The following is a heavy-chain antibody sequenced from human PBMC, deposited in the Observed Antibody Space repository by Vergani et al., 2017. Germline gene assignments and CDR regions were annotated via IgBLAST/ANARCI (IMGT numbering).Heavy chain of an antibody. J-gene: IGHJ5*01. V-gene: IGHV3-74*03. Sequence: DVHLAESGGGFFQPGGSLRLSCSASGFSFNSYWMHWLRQVPGKGLLWVSRIKSDGSITADADSVKGRFTISRDNAQNTLYLQMNSLRVEDTGVYYCARARGIETCYMSNWLDSWGQGTLVTVSS. CDR3: ARARGIETCYMSNWLDS. CDR2: IKSDGSIT. D-gene: IGHD3-9*01. CDR1: GFSFNSYW.